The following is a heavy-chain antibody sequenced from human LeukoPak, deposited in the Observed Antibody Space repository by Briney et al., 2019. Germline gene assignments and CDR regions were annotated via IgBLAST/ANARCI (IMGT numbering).Heavy chain of an antibody. J-gene: IGHJ3*01. Sequence: GSLRLSCAASGFTFTSYTMNWVRQAPGKGLEWISYIRTSGGVVSYTDSVRGRFTTSTDSAKNSLYLQMNSLRDDDTAVYYCVRDQFYAFDVWGQGTMVTVSS. V-gene: IGHV3-48*02. CDR3: VRDQFYAFDV. CDR2: IRTSGGVV. CDR1: GFTFTSYT.